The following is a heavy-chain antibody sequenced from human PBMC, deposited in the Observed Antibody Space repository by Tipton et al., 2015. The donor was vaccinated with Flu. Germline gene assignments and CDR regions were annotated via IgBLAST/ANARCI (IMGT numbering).Heavy chain of an antibody. V-gene: IGHV4-61*02. Sequence: TLSLTCTVSGGSVSSSTSYWSWIRQPAGKGLQWIGRIYTSGSTHYNPSLKSRVTMSVDTSKNQFSLKLSSVTAADTAVYFCARDYGDFNWFDPWGQGTLATVSS. J-gene: IGHJ5*02. CDR2: IYTSGST. D-gene: IGHD4-17*01. CDR1: GGSVSSSTSY. CDR3: ARDYGDFNWFDP.